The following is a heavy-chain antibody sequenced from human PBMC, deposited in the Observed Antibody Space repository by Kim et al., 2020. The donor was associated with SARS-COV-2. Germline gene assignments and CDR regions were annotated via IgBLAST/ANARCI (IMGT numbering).Heavy chain of an antibody. J-gene: IGHJ3*02. CDR3: AREIAFDI. CDR2: SGST. V-gene: IGHV4-4*02. Sequence: SGSTNYNPSLKSRVTISVDKSKNQFSLKLSSVTAADTAVYYCAREIAFDIWGQGTMVTVSS.